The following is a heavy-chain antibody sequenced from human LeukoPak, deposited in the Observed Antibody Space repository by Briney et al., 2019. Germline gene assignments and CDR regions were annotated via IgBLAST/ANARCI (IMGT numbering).Heavy chain of an antibody. V-gene: IGHV4-59*01. CDR2: IYYSGST. J-gene: IGHJ3*02. D-gene: IGHD3-10*01. CDR1: GVSITNSD. Sequence: SETLSLTCTISGVSITNSDWSWIRQPPGKGLEWIGYIYYSGSTNYNPSLKSRITISVDTSKNQFSLKLSSVTAADTAVDYCARVSRAPPGAVDIWGQGTMVTVSS. CDR3: ARVSRAPPGAVDI.